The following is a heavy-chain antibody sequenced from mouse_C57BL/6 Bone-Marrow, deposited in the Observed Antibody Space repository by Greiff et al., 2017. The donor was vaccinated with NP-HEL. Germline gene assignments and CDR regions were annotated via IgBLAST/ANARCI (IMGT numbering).Heavy chain of an antibody. CDR2: IDPSDSYT. V-gene: IGHV1-69*01. J-gene: IGHJ2*01. Sequence: VQLQQPGAELVMPGASVKLSCKASGYTFTSYWMHWVKQRPGQGLEWIGEIDPSDSYTNYNQKFKGKSTLTVDKSSSTAYMQLSSLTSEDSAVYYCARDSTGYGNYWGQGTTFTVSS. D-gene: IGHD3-2*02. CDR3: ARDSTGYGNY. CDR1: GYTFTSYW.